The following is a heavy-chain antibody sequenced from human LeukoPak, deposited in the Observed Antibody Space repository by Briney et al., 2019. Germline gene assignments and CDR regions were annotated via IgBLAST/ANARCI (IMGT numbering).Heavy chain of an antibody. CDR3: ATANLEYYDFWSGYAGV. J-gene: IGHJ6*04. D-gene: IGHD3-3*01. Sequence: PSETLSLTCAVYGGSFSGYYWSLIRQPPGKGLEWIGEINHSGSTNYNPSLKSRVTISVDTSKNQFSLKLSSVTAADTAVYYCATANLEYYDFWSGYAGVWGKGTTVTVSS. CDR2: INHSGST. V-gene: IGHV4-34*01. CDR1: GGSFSGYY.